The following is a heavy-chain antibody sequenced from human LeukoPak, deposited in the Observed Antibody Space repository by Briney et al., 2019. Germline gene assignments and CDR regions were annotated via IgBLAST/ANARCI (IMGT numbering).Heavy chain of an antibody. CDR1: GFTFSSYE. Sequence: GGSLRLSCAATGFTFSSYEMNWVREAPGKGLEWVSYISSSGSTIYYADSVKGRFTISRDDAKNSLYLQMNSLRAEDTAVYYCAKDLGGGDASWGQGTLVTVSS. CDR2: ISSSGSTI. V-gene: IGHV3-48*03. J-gene: IGHJ5*02. CDR3: AKDLGGGDAS. D-gene: IGHD2-21*02.